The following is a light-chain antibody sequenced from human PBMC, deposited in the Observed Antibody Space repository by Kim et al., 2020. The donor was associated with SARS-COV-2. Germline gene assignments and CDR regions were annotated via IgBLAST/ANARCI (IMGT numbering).Light chain of an antibody. CDR3: QAWDSSTYVL. V-gene: IGLV3-1*01. CDR1: KLGDKY. Sequence: VSPGQTASITCSGDKLGDKYACCYQQKPGRSPVLVIYQDSKRPSGIPERFSGSNSGNTATLTISGTQATDEADYYCQAWDSSTYVLFCGGTQLTVL. CDR2: QDS. J-gene: IGLJ2*01.